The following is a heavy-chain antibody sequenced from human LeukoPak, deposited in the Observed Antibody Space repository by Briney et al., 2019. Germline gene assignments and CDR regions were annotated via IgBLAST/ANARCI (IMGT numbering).Heavy chain of an antibody. V-gene: IGHV4-39*07. D-gene: IGHD2-15*01. J-gene: IGHJ4*02. CDR2: IYYSGST. CDR3: ARVGVHCSGGSCLDF. CDR1: GGSIRSSSYY. Sequence: PSETLSLTCTVSGGSIRSSSYYWGWIRQPPGKGLEWIGSIYYSGSTYYNPSLKSRVTISVDTSKNQFSLKLSSVTAADTAVYYCARVGVHCSGGSCLDFWGPGTLVTVSS.